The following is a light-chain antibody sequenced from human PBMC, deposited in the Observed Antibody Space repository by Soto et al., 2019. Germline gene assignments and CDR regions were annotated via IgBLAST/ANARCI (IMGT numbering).Light chain of an antibody. CDR3: QQFSNTPPYT. CDR2: WAS. CDR1: QSVLYSSNNKNY. J-gene: IGKJ2*01. V-gene: IGKV4-1*01. Sequence: DTVMTQSPDSLAVSLGERATINCKSSQSVLYSSNNKNYLAWYQQKPGQPPKLLISWASTRESGVPDRFSGSGSGTDFTFTIISVEAEDVAVYYCQQFSNTPPYTFGQGTRLEIK.